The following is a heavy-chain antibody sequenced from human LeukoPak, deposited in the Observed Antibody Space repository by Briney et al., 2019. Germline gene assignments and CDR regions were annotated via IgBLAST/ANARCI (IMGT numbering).Heavy chain of an antibody. V-gene: IGHV3-7*01. Sequence: GGSLRLSCTTSGITFSNSWMSWVRQAPGKGLEWVATIRPDGSEGYYADSVRGRFTISRDNSKNSFYLQMSSLRAEDTGVFYCARDVAYSAFDYWDQGTLVTVSS. CDR1: GITFSNSW. CDR3: ARDVAYSAFDY. J-gene: IGHJ4*02. CDR2: IRPDGSEG. D-gene: IGHD2-21*01.